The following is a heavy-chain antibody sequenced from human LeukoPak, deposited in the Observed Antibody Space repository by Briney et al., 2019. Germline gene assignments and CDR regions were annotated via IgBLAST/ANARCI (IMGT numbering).Heavy chain of an antibody. CDR2: INPNSGGT. J-gene: IGHJ5*02. CDR1: GYTFTGYY. Sequence: ASVKVSCKASGYTFTGYYMHWVRQAPGQGLEWMGWINPNSGGTNYAQKFQGRVTMTRDTSISTAYMELSRLRSDDTAVYYCARDLSRQARRGYCSSTSCKPNWFDPWGQGTLVTVSS. V-gene: IGHV1-2*02. D-gene: IGHD2-2*01. CDR3: ARDLSRQARRGYCSSTSCKPNWFDP.